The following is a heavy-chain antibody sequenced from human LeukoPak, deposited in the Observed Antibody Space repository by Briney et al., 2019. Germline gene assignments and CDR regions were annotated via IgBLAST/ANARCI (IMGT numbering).Heavy chain of an antibody. CDR2: IKQDGSKK. D-gene: IGHD5-24*01. J-gene: IGHJ4*02. CDR3: TRVGYIDEGIDH. Sequence: GGSLRLSCVASGFPFSSYWMTWVRQAPGKGLEWVANIKQDGSKKSYVDSVKGRFTISRDNAKNSLYLQMNSLRAEDTAIYYCTRVGYIDEGIDHWGQGTLVTVSS. V-gene: IGHV3-7*04. CDR1: GFPFSSYW.